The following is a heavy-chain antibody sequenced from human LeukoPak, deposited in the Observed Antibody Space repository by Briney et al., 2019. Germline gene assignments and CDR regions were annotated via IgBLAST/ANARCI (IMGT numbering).Heavy chain of an antibody. CDR2: IIPIFGTA. J-gene: IGHJ3*02. CDR1: GYTFTSYG. Sequence: SVKVSCKASGYTFTSYGISWVRQAPGQGLEWMGGIIPIFGTANYAQKFQGRVTITADKSTSTAYMELSSLRSEDTAVYYCARDSPLNYYDSRADAFDIWGQGTMVTVSS. CDR3: ARDSPLNYYDSRADAFDI. D-gene: IGHD3-22*01. V-gene: IGHV1-69*06.